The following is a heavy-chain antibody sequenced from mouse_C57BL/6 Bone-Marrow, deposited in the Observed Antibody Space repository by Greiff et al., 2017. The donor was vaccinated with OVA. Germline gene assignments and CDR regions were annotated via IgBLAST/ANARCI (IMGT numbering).Heavy chain of an antibody. D-gene: IGHD2-3*01. CDR2: ISSGGSYT. V-gene: IGHV5-6*01. CDR3: ARQWDGYYVGWFAY. J-gene: IGHJ3*01. CDR1: GFTFSSYG. Sequence: EVMLVESGGDLVKPGGSLKLSCAASGFTFSSYGMSWVRQTPDKRLEWVATISSGGSYTYYPDSVKGRFTISRDNAKNTLYLQMSSLKSEDTAMYYCARQWDGYYVGWFAYWGQGTLVTVSA.